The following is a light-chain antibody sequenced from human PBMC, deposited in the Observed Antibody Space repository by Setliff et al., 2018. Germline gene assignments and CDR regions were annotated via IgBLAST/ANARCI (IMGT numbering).Light chain of an antibody. J-gene: IGLJ1*01. CDR3: SSYTGTYG. CDR2: DVS. V-gene: IGLV2-14*03. CDR1: SSDVGGYNY. Sequence: QSALTQPASVSGSPGQSITISCTGTSSDVGGYNYVSWYQQHPGKAPKLMIYDVSNRPSGVSNRFSGSKSGNTASLTISGLQAEDEADYYCSSYTGTYGFGSGTKVTVL.